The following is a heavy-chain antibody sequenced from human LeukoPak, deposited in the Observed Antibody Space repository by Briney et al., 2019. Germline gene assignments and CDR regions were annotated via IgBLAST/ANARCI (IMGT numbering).Heavy chain of an antibody. CDR1: GYTFTSFY. CDR3: ARFIAAPPYSFDN. D-gene: IGHD6-13*01. CDR2: INPSGGST. Sequence: ASVKVSCKASGYTFTSFYMHWVRQAPGQGLEWMGIINPSGGSTSYPQKFQGRVTMTRDTSTSTAYMELSGLRSEDTAVYYCARFIAAPPYSFDNWGQGTLVTVSS. V-gene: IGHV1-46*01. J-gene: IGHJ4*02.